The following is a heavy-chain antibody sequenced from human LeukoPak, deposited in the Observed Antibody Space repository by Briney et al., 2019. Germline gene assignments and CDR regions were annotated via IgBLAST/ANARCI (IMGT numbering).Heavy chain of an antibody. V-gene: IGHV3-23*01. Sequence: PGGSLRLSCAASGFTFSSYAMSWVRQAPGKGLEWVSAISGSGGSTYYADSVKGRFTISRDNSKNMLYLQMNSLRAEDTAVYYCARDKGAATEERSEYWGQGTLVTVSS. J-gene: IGHJ4*02. CDR3: ARDKGAATEERSEY. CDR2: ISGSGGST. CDR1: GFTFSSYA. D-gene: IGHD1-26*01.